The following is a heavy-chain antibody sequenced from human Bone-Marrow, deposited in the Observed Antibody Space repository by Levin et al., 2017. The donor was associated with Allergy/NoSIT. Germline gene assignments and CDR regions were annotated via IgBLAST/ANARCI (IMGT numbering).Heavy chain of an antibody. CDR1: GGSISSGGYY. CDR3: ARALPKRGIYGDYVWFDP. J-gene: IGHJ5*02. CDR2: IYYSGST. Sequence: LRLSCTVSGGSISSGGYYWSWIRQHPGKGLEWIGYIYYSGSTYYNPSLKSRVTISVDTSKNQFSLKLSSVTAADTAVYYCARALPKRGIYGDYVWFDPWGQGTLVTVSS. D-gene: IGHD4-17*01. V-gene: IGHV4-31*03.